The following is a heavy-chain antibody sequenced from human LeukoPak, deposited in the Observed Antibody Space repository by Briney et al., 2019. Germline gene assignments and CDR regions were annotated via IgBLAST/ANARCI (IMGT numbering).Heavy chain of an antibody. CDR1: GGSFNGYY. CDR2: INHSGST. D-gene: IGHD3-10*01. Sequence: SETLSLTCAVYGGSFNGYYWSWIRQPPGKGLEWIGEINHSGSTNYNPSLKSRVTISVDTSKNQFSLKLSSVTAADTAVYYCARAPRGRFDYWGQGTLVTVSS. CDR3: ARAPRGRFDY. V-gene: IGHV4-34*01. J-gene: IGHJ4*02.